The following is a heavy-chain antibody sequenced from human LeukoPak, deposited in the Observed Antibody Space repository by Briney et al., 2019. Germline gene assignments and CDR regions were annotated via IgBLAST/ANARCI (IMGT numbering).Heavy chain of an antibody. V-gene: IGHV4-34*01. Sequence: SETLSLTCTVSGGSISTYYWNWIRQPPGKGLEWIGEINHSGSTNYNPSLKSRVTISVDTSKNQFSLKLSSVTAADTAVYYCARGRPTGKYDYWGQGTLVTVSS. CDR1: GGSISTYY. D-gene: IGHD1-1*01. CDR3: ARGRPTGKYDY. CDR2: INHSGST. J-gene: IGHJ4*02.